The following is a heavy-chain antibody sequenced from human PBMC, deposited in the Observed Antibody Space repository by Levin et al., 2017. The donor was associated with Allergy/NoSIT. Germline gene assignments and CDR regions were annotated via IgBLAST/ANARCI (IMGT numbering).Heavy chain of an antibody. D-gene: IGHD6-13*01. CDR1: GGSISSSNYY. J-gene: IGHJ4*02. Sequence: SETLSLTCTVSGGSISSSNYYWGWIRQPPGKGLECIGSIYYSGRTYYNQSLKSRVTMSVDTSMNQFSLKLSSVTAADTAVYYCARSLAAAGTGYWGQGTLVTVSS. V-gene: IGHV4-39*01. CDR2: IYYSGRT. CDR3: ARSLAAAGTGY.